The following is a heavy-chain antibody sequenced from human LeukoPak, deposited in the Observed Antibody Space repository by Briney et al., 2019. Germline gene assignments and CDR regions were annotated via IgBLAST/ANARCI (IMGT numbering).Heavy chain of an antibody. J-gene: IGHJ6*02. CDR3: ARDALYCSSTSCYFNYYYYGMDV. Sequence: ASVKVSCEVSGYTFTSYYMHWVRQAPGQGLEWMGIINPSGGSTSYAQKFQGRVTITADESTSTAYMELSSLRSEDTAVYYCARDALYCSSTSCYFNYYYYGMDVWGQGTTVTVSS. CDR1: GYTFTSYY. V-gene: IGHV1-46*01. D-gene: IGHD2-2*01. CDR2: INPSGGST.